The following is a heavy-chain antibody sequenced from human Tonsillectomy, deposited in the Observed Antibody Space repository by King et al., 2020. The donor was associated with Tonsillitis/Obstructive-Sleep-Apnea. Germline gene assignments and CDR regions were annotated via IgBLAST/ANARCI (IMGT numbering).Heavy chain of an antibody. CDR2: ISSSSSYI. CDR1: GFTFNNYS. J-gene: IGHJ6*02. V-gene: IGHV3-21*01. D-gene: IGHD2-2*01. CDR3: ARDKIVVVPAAKINGGYYYYGMDV. Sequence: EVQLVESGGGLVKPGGSLRLSCAASGFTFNNYSMNWVRQAPGNGLEWVSSISSSSSYIYYADSVKGRFTISRDNAKNSLYLQMNSLRAEDTAVYYCARDKIVVVPAAKINGGYYYYGMDVWGQGTTVTVSS.